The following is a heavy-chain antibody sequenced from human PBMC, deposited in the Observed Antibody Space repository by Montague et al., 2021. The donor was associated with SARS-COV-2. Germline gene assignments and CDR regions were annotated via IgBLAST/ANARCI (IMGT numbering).Heavy chain of an antibody. J-gene: IGHJ6*02. CDR1: GGSISSSSYY. V-gene: IGHV4-39*01. Sequence: SETLSLTCTVSGGSISSSSYYWVGSRQPPGKGLHWIGSIYYSGSTYYNPSLKSRVTISVDTSKNQFSLKLSSVTAADTAVYYCARLYDSSSYYYGMDVWGQGTTVTVSS. CDR2: IYYSGST. CDR3: ARLYDSSSYYYGMDV. D-gene: IGHD5/OR15-5a*01.